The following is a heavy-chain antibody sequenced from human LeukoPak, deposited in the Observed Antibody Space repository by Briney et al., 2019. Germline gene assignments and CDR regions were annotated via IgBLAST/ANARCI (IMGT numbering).Heavy chain of an antibody. CDR3: ASQGSSIVVVPAAMEVVGSFDY. V-gene: IGHV3-53*01. Sequence: PGGSLRLSCAASGFTFDDYGMNWVRQAPGKGLEWVSVIYRGGSTYYADSVKGRFTISRDTSKNTVYLQMNSLRAEDTAVYYCASQGSSIVVVPAAMEVVGSFDYWGQGTLVTVSS. CDR1: GFTFDDYG. CDR2: IYRGGST. D-gene: IGHD2-2*01. J-gene: IGHJ4*02.